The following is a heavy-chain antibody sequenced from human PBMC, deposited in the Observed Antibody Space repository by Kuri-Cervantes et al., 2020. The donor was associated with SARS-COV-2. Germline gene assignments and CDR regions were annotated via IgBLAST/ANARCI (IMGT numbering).Heavy chain of an antibody. CDR2: INPSGGST. CDR1: GYTFTSYY. Sequence: ASVKVSCKASGYTFTSYYMHWVRQAPGQGLEWMGIINPSGGSTSYAQKFQGRVTMTRDTSTSTAYMELSSLRSEDTAVYYCARGRRDCGGDCRYFDLWGRGTLVTVSS. D-gene: IGHD2-21*02. CDR3: ARGRRDCGGDCRYFDL. V-gene: IGHV1-46*01. J-gene: IGHJ2*01.